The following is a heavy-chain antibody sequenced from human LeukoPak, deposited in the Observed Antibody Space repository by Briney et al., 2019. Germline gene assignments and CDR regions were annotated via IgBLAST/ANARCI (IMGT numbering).Heavy chain of an antibody. CDR1: GYTFTDYY. CDR3: ARDLAMYSPDLDY. CDR2: ISPKTGVT. V-gene: IGHV1-2*02. J-gene: IGHJ4*02. Sequence: SLKVSCKASGYTFTDYYLHWVRQAPGHGLEWMGWISPKTGVTKPAQNFQGRVTMTRDTSINTSYMEVSRLRSDDTAVFYCARDLAMYSPDLDYWGQGTLVTVS. D-gene: IGHD1-26*01.